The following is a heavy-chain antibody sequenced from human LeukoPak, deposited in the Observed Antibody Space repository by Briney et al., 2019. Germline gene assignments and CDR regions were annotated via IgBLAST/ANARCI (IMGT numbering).Heavy chain of an antibody. J-gene: IGHJ4*02. Sequence: ASVTVSCKASGYTFTDYYMHWVRQAPGQELEWMGRINPNSGGTNYAQRFQGRVTMTRDTSISTAYMEPSRLRSDDKAVYYCARDHYGYSSGSGFDCWGQGILVTVSS. D-gene: IGHD3-10*01. CDR3: ARDHYGYSSGSGFDC. CDR2: INPNSGGT. V-gene: IGHV1-2*06. CDR1: GYTFTDYY.